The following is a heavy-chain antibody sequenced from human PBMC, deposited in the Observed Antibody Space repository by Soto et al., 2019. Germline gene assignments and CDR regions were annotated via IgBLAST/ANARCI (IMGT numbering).Heavy chain of an antibody. Sequence: QVQLVQSGAAVKKPGSSVKVSCKASGGTFSSYAISWVRQAPGQGLEWLGGLIPIFGTANYAQKFQGRVTMTADKSTSTAYMELSSLRSEDTAVYYCARDREMATITDGMDVWGQGTTVTVSS. CDR1: GGTFSSYA. CDR3: ARDREMATITDGMDV. CDR2: LIPIFGTA. D-gene: IGHD5-12*01. V-gene: IGHV1-69*06. J-gene: IGHJ6*02.